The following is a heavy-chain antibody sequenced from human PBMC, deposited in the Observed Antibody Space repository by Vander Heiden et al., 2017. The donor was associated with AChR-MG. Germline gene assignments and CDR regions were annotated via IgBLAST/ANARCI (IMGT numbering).Heavy chain of an antibody. D-gene: IGHD2-2*01. J-gene: IGHJ6*02. CDR2: IYYGGVT. Sequence: QVQLQESGPGLVKPSATLSLTCTVSGGSITSFYWSWIRPSPGKGLEWLGYIYYGGVTNYNPSLKSRVTISLDASKNQFSLRLSSVTAADTAMYYCAREKVGYCSSTSCSLFYGLDVWGQVTTVTVSS. CDR3: AREKVGYCSSTSCSLFYGLDV. CDR1: GGSITSFY. V-gene: IGHV4-59*12.